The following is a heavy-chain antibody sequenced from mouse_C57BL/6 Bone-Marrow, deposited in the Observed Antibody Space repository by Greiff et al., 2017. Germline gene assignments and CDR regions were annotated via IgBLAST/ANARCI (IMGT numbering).Heavy chain of an antibody. J-gene: IGHJ1*03. CDR3: ARDEYDGYFGV. Sequence: VQLQQPGAELVKPGASVQLSCKASGYTFTSYWMHWVKQRPGRGLDWIGRLDPNSGGTKYHENFKSKATLTVDQPSRTAYMQRSSLTSEDAAVYYCARDEYDGYFGVWGTGTTVTVSS. D-gene: IGHD2-4*01. CDR2: LDPNSGGT. V-gene: IGHV1-72*01. CDR1: GYTFTSYW.